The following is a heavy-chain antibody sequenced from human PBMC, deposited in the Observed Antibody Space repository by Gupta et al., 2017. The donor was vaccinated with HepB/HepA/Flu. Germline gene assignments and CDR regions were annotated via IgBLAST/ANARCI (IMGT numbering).Heavy chain of an antibody. D-gene: IGHD6-6*01. Sequence: EVQLVESGGGLVQPGGSLRLSCAASGFTFSSYSMNWVRQAPGKGLEWVSYISSSSSTIYYADSVKGRFTISRDNAKNSLYLQMNSLRDEDTAVYYCAREGIAARLGSYYYYYYMDVWGKGTTVTVSS. J-gene: IGHJ6*03. CDR2: ISSSSSTI. V-gene: IGHV3-48*02. CDR3: AREGIAARLGSYYYYYYMDV. CDR1: GFTFSSYS.